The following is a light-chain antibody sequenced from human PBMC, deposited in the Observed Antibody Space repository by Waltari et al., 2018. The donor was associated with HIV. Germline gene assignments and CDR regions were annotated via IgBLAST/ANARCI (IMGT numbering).Light chain of an antibody. V-gene: IGLV3-21*04. J-gene: IGLJ2*01. CDR1: NIGSKS. CDR2: DDS. CDR3: QVWDSGIVV. Sequence: SYVLTQPPSVSMAPGKTARITCGGYNIGSKSVHWYQQKPGQAPVLVIYDDSDRPSGIPERFSGSNAGNTATLTISRVEAGEEADYYCQVWDSGIVVFGGGTKVTVL.